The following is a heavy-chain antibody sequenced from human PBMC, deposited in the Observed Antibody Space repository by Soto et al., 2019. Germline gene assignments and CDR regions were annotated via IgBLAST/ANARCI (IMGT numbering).Heavy chain of an antibody. CDR2: ISGSDGST. CDR3: AKDHYYD. CDR1: GFTLSNYG. D-gene: IGHD3-16*01. V-gene: IGHV3-23*01. Sequence: EVQLLESGGGLVQPGGSLRLSCAASGFTLSNYGMNWVRQAPGKGLEWVTGISGSDGSTYYADSVKGRFTISRDSSKNTLYLQMNTLRAEDTAVYYCAKDHYYDRGNGTLVTVSS. J-gene: IGHJ4*01.